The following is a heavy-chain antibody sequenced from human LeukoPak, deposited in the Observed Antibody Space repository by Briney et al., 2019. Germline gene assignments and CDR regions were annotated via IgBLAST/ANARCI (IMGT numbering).Heavy chain of an antibody. CDR1: GGSISSYY. J-gene: IGHJ4*02. CDR3: ARVRYSYQYYFDY. V-gene: IGHV4-59*12. Sequence: PSETLSLTCTVSGGSISSYYWSWIRQPPGKGLEWIGYIYYSGSTYYNPSLKSRVTISVDTSKNQFSLKLSSGTAADTAVYYCARVRYSYQYYFDYWGQGTLVTVSS. CDR2: IYYSGST. D-gene: IGHD5-18*01.